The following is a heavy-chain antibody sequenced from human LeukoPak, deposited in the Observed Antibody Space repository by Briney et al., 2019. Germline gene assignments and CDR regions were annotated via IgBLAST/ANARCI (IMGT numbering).Heavy chain of an antibody. D-gene: IGHD6-19*01. J-gene: IGHJ4*02. V-gene: IGHV2-5*08. Sequence: TLSLTCTVSGGSISSYYWSWIRQPPERALEWLALIYWDDDKRYSPSLKSRLTITKDTSKNLVVLTVTNMDPLDTATYYCAHRPTSVAGTLFDYWGQGTLVTVSS. CDR2: IYWDDDK. CDR3: AHRPTSVAGTLFDY. CDR1: GGSISSYYW.